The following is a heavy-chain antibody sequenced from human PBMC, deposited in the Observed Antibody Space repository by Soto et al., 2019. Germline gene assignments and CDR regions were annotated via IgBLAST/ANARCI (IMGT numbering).Heavy chain of an antibody. CDR3: ARLTNGQHDYYYYMDV. D-gene: IGHD2-8*01. CDR1: GGSISSGGYY. V-gene: IGHV4-31*03. J-gene: IGHJ6*03. Sequence: PSETLSLTCTVSGGSISSGGYYWSWIRQHPGKGLEWIGYIYYSGSTYYNPSLKSRVTISVDTSKNQFSLKLSSVTAADTAVYYCARLTNGQHDYYYYMDVWGRGTTVTVSS. CDR2: IYYSGST.